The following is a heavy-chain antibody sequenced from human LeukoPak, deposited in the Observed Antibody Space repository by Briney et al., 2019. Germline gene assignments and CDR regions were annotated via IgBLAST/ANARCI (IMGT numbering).Heavy chain of an antibody. Sequence: GGSLRLSCAASGFTFSSYAMSWVRQAPGKGLEWVSAISGSGGSAYYADSVKGRFTISRDNSKNTLYLQMNSLRAEDTAVYYCAKDGRGGYVLDAFDIWGQGTMVTVSS. D-gene: IGHD5-12*01. V-gene: IGHV3-23*01. CDR2: ISGSGGSA. CDR1: GFTFSSYA. CDR3: AKDGRGGYVLDAFDI. J-gene: IGHJ3*02.